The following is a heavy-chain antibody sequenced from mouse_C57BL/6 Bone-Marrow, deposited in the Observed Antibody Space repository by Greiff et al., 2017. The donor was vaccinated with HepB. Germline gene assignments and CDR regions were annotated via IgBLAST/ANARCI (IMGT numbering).Heavy chain of an antibody. D-gene: IGHD2-5*01. Sequence: QVQLKQSGAELVKPGASVKLSCKASGYTFTEYTIHWVKQRSGQGLEWIGWFYPGSGSIKYNEKFKDKATLTADKSSSTVYMELSRLTSEDSAVYFCARHENNYSNYLYYFDYWGQGTTLTVSS. CDR2: FYPGSGSI. J-gene: IGHJ2*01. CDR1: GYTFTEYT. V-gene: IGHV1-62-2*01. CDR3: ARHENNYSNYLYYFDY.